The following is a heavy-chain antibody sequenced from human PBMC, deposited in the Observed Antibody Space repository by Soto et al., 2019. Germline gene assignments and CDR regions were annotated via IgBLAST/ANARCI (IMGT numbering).Heavy chain of an antibody. CDR1: GGSISSSSYY. Sequence: SETLSLTCTVSGGSISSSSYYWCLIRQPPGKGLEWIGSIYYSGITYYNPSLKSRVTIYVDTSKNQFSLNLHSVTAADKAVYSCERNPTDNIDDLEIWGQRTMLTVSS. V-gene: IGHV4-39*01. D-gene: IGHD1-20*01. CDR2: IYYSGIT. J-gene: IGHJ3*02. CDR3: ERNPTDNIDDLEI.